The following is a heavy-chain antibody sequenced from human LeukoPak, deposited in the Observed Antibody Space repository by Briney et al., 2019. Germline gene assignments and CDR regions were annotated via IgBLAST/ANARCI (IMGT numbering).Heavy chain of an antibody. CDR3: AHRMGIAASGTYDY. CDR1: GLSHSTSGVG. J-gene: IGHJ4*02. CDR2: IYWDDDK. D-gene: IGHD6-13*01. V-gene: IGHV2-5*02. Sequence: KESGHTLVKPTQTLTLTCTISGLSHSTSGVGVGWIRQPPGKALEWLALIYWDDDKRYSPSLKSRLTITKDTSKNQVVLTMTNMDPVDTATYYCAHRMGIAASGTYDYWGQGTLVTVSS.